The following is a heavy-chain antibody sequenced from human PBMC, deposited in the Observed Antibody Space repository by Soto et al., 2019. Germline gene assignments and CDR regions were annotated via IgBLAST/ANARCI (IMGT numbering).Heavy chain of an antibody. V-gene: IGHV1-69*13. J-gene: IGHJ6*02. Sequence: GASVKVSCKASGGTFSSYAISWVRQAPGQGLEWMGGIIPIFGTANYAQKFQGRVTITADESTSTAYMELSSLRSEDTAVYYCARVHEGGMDVWGQGXTVTVYS. CDR2: IIPIFGTA. CDR3: ARVHEGGMDV. CDR1: GGTFSSYA.